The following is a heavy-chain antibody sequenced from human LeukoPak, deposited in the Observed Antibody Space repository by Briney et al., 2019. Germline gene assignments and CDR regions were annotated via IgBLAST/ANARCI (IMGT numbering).Heavy chain of an antibody. V-gene: IGHV4-38-2*02. Sequence: NSSETLSLTCTVSGYSISSGYYWGWIRQPPGKGLEWIGSIYHSGSTYYNPSLKSRVTISVDTSKNQFSLKLSSVTAADTAVYYCARCQYYDYVWGNYYYMDVWGKGTTVTVSS. CDR3: ARCQYYDYVWGNYYYMDV. CDR2: IYHSGST. J-gene: IGHJ6*03. CDR1: GYSISSGYY. D-gene: IGHD3-16*01.